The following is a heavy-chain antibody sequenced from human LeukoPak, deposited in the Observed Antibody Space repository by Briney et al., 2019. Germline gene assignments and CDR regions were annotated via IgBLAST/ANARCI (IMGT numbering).Heavy chain of an antibody. D-gene: IGHD1-26*01. J-gene: IGHJ4*02. V-gene: IGHV3-21*01. CDR1: EFTFSMYG. Sequence: GGSLRLSCAASEFTFSMYGMNWVRQAPGKGLEWVSSISGSHTYIAYADSVKGRFTISRDNAKNSLYLQMNSLRADDTAVYYCARDREWEVFDYWGQGTLVTVSS. CDR3: ARDREWEVFDY. CDR2: ISGSHTYI.